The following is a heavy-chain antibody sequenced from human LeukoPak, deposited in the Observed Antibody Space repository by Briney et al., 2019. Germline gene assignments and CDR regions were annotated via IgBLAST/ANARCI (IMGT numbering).Heavy chain of an antibody. CDR2: MNPNSGNT. V-gene: IGHV1-8*01. D-gene: IGHD3-3*01. CDR1: GNTFTSYD. CDR3: ARRTLTIRTFDI. Sequence: ASVKVSCKASGNTFTSYDINWVRQATGQGPEWMGWMNPNSGNTGYAQKFQGRVTITRNTSISTAYMELSSLRSEDTAVYYCARRTLTIRTFDIWGQGTMVTVSS. J-gene: IGHJ3*02.